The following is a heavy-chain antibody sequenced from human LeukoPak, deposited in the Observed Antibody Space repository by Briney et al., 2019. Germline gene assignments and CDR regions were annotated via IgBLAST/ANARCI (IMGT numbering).Heavy chain of an antibody. J-gene: IGHJ4*02. CDR3: VKTDKLSSGWYRNFDY. CDR1: GYNFTSYW. CDR2: ISGSGGST. V-gene: IGHV3-23*01. Sequence: GESLKISCKGSGYNFTSYWIGWVRQVPGKGLEWVSAISGSGGSTYYADSVKGRFTISRDNSKTTLYLQMNSLRAEDTAVYYCVKTDKLSSGWYRNFDYWGQGTLVTVSS. D-gene: IGHD6-19*01.